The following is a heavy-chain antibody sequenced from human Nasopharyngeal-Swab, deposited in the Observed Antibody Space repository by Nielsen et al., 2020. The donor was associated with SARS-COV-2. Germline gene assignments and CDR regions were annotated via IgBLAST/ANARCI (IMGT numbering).Heavy chain of an antibody. J-gene: IGHJ3*02. V-gene: IGHV3-7*04. CDR3: ARESVVTGMDDATDI. CDR1: GFTVSSSY. CDR2: IKQDGSEQ. Sequence: GESLKISCAASGFTVSSSYMTWVRQPPGKGLEWVSNIKQDGSEQFYADSVKGRFTISRDNAKNSLYLQMDSLRADDTAVYYCARESVVTGMDDATDIWGQGTMVTVS. D-gene: IGHD2-21*02.